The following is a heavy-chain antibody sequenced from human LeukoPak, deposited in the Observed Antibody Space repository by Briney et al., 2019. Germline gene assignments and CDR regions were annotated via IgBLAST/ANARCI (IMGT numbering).Heavy chain of an antibody. CDR3: ARDSATYFDY. V-gene: IGHV3-33*01. Sequence: GRSLRLSCAASGFTFSSYGMHWVRQAPGKGLEWVAVIWYDGSNKYYADSVKGRFTISRDNSKNTLCLQMNSLRAEDTAVYYCARDSATYFDYWGQGTLVTVSS. J-gene: IGHJ4*02. D-gene: IGHD1-1*01. CDR2: IWYDGSNK. CDR1: GFTFSSYG.